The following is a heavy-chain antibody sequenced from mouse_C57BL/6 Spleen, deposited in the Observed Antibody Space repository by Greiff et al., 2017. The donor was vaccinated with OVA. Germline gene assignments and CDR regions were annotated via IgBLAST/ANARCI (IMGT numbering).Heavy chain of an antibody. CDR1: GYAFSSSW. V-gene: IGHV1-82*01. J-gene: IGHJ2*01. CDR2: IYPGDGDT. D-gene: IGHD3-3*01. CDR3: AGDGDIDY. Sequence: QVQLQQSGPELVKPGASVKISCTASGYAFSSSWMNWVKQRPGKGLEWIGRIYPGDGDTNYNGKFKGKATLTADKSSSTAYMPLSSLTSEDSAVYFCAGDGDIDYWGQGTTLTVSS.